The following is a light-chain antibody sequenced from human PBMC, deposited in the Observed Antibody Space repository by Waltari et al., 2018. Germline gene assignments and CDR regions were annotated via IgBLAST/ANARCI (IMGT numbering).Light chain of an antibody. CDR3: QSTDSSGIL. CDR2: KDR. V-gene: IGLV3-25*03. J-gene: IGLJ3*02. Sequence: SYELTQSPSMSVSPGQTARITCSADALPRQFAYWYQQKPGQAPGMVIYKDRGRPSGTPERVSGSKSGTTATLTISGVQAEDEADYYCQSTDSSGILFGGGTKLAVL. CDR1: ALPRQF.